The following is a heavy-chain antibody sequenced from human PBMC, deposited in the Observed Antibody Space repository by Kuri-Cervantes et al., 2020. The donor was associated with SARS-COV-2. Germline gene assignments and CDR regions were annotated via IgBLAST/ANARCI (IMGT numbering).Heavy chain of an antibody. J-gene: IGHJ5*02. CDR2: IYYSGST. V-gene: IGHV4-39*01. Sequence: SETLSLTCTVSGGSISSSSYYWGWIRQPPGKGLEWIGSIYYSGSTYYNPSLKSRVTISVDTSKNQFSLKLSSVTAADTAVYYCARRYIPNWFDPWGQGTRVTCYS. D-gene: IGHD1-14*01. CDR3: ARRYIPNWFDP. CDR1: GGSISSSSYY.